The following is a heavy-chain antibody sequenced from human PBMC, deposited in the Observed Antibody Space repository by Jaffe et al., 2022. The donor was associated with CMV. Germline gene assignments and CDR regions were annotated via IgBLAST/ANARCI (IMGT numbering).Heavy chain of an antibody. CDR1: GGSISSSSYY. V-gene: IGHV4-39*01. CDR2: IYYSGST. J-gene: IGHJ4*02. Sequence: QLQLQESGPGLVKPSETLSLTCTVSGGSISSSSYYWGWIRQPPGKGLEWIGSIYYSGSTYYNPSLKSRVTISVDTSKNQFSLKLSSVTAADTAVYYCARYDSSSWIYYFDYWGQGTLVTVSS. D-gene: IGHD6-13*01. CDR3: ARYDSSSWIYYFDY.